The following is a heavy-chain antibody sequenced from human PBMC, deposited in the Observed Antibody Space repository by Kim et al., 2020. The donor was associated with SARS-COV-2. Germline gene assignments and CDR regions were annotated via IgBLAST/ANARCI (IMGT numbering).Heavy chain of an antibody. D-gene: IGHD3-9*01. Sequence: ASVKVSCKASGYTFTSYGISWVRQAPGQGLEWMGWISAYNGNTNYAQKLQGRVTMTTDTSTSTAYMELRSLRSDDTAVYYCARDRHDILTGYSAFDIWGQGTMVTVSS. CDR1: GYTFTSYG. CDR3: ARDRHDILTGYSAFDI. V-gene: IGHV1-18*01. J-gene: IGHJ3*02. CDR2: ISAYNGNT.